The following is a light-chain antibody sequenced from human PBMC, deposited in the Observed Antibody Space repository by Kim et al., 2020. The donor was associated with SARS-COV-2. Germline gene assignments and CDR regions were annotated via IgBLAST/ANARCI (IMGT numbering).Light chain of an antibody. J-gene: IGLJ1*01. V-gene: IGLV3-19*01. CDR2: DKN. CDR3: SSRDSSGEHLL. Sequence: ALGQTVRSTCQGDSLRKYYASWYQQKPGPAPIVVIYDKNTRPSGIPDRFAGSSSGNTASLTIAGARAEDEGDFYCSSRDSSGEHLLFGTGTKVTVL. CDR1: SLRKYY.